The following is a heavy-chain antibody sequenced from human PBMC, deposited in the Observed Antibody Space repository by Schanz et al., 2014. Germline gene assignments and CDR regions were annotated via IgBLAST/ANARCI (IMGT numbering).Heavy chain of an antibody. CDR3: VKIGYTHWSLDD. CDR2: INQAASVQ. Sequence: EVQLVESGGGLVQRGGSLRLSCAASGFSFGSYAMSWVRQAPGRGLEWVAAINQAASVQYYVDSVKGRFTISRDDAKNSHYLQMNSLRVEDTAVFYCVKIGYTHWSLDDWGQGILVTVSS. D-gene: IGHD6-13*01. J-gene: IGHJ4*02. CDR1: GFSFGSYA. V-gene: IGHV3-7*01.